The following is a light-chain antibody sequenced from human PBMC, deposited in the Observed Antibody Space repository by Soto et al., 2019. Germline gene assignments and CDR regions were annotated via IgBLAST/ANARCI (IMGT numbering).Light chain of an antibody. CDR2: ASS. CDR1: QSVGSN. V-gene: IGKV3-15*01. Sequence: EIVLTQSPATLSVSQGERATLSCRASQSVGSNFAWYQQEPGQAPRLLIFASSTRATGVPARFSGSGSGTEFTLTISSLQSEAFAVYYCQQYGDWPLTFGGGAKVEIE. J-gene: IGKJ4*01. CDR3: QQYGDWPLT.